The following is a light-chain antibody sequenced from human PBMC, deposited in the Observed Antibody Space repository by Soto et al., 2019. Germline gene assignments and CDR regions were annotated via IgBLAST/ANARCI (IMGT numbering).Light chain of an antibody. V-gene: IGLV2-23*02. CDR1: SNDIGGYNL. J-gene: IGLJ2*01. Sequence: QSALTQPASVSGSPGQSITIFCTGTSNDIGGYNLVSWYQQHPGKAPRLIIYEDSKRPSGVSDRFSGSTSGNTASLTISALQAEDEAHYSCCSFAGGAAFLFGGGTKVTVL. CDR3: CSFAGGAAFL. CDR2: EDS.